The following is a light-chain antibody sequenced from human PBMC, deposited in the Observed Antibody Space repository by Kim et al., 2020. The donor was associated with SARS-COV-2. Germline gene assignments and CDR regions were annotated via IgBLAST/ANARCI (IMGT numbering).Light chain of an antibody. V-gene: IGKV3-20*01. J-gene: IGKJ2*01. CDR1: PSGASNH. CDR3: QQYDRSPYT. CDR2: GTS. Sequence: LSPGERATRSCRASPSGASNHLAWFQQKPGHAPRLLVYGTSSRATGIPDRFSGSGSGTDFTLTISRLEPEDFAIYYCQQYDRSPYTFGQGTKLEI.